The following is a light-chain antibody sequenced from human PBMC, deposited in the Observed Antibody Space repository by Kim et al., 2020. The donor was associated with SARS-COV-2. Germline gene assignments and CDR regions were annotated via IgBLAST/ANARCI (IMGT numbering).Light chain of an antibody. CDR1: SRRSYY. CDR2: GKN. Sequence: ALGQTVRITWQGDSRRSYYASWYQQKPGQAPVLVIYGKNNRPSGIPDRFSSSSSGNTASLTITGAQAEDEADYYCNSRDSSGNHWVFGGGTKLTVL. V-gene: IGLV3-19*01. CDR3: NSRDSSGNHWV. J-gene: IGLJ3*02.